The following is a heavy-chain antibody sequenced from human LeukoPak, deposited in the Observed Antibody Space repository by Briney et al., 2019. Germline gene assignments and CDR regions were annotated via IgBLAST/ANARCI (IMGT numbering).Heavy chain of an antibody. CDR1: GGSFSGYY. V-gene: IGHV4-34*01. J-gene: IGHJ5*02. Sequence: SETLSLTCAVYGGSFSGYYWSWIRQPPGKGLEWIGEIKHSGSTNYNPSLKSRVTISVDTSKNQFSLKLSSVTAADTAVYYCARGAFRREQLIRSTNWFDPWGQGTLVTVSS. CDR2: IKHSGST. CDR3: ARGAFRREQLIRSTNWFDP. D-gene: IGHD1/OR15-1a*01.